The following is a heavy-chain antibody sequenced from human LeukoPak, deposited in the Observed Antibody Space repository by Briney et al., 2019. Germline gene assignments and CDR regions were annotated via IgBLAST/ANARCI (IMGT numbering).Heavy chain of an antibody. V-gene: IGHV3-23*01. CDR2: IIRSGGT. D-gene: IGHD2-2*01. CDR1: GFTFNNYA. J-gene: IGHJ3*02. CDR3: AKEMYQLLYAFDI. Sequence: GGSLRLSCVASGFTFNNYAMCWVRQAPGKGLEWVSAIIRSGGTYYADSVKGRFTISRDNSKNTLYLQMNSLRAEDTAVYYCAKEMYQLLYAFDIWGQGTMVTVSS.